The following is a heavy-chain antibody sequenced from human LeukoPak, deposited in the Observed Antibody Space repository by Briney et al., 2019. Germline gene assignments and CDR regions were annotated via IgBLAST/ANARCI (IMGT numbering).Heavy chain of an antibody. CDR3: ARSLGGNPDY. J-gene: IGHJ4*02. CDR1: GFTVSSSY. D-gene: IGHD4-23*01. V-gene: IGHV3-53*01. CDR2: IYSGSNT. Sequence: PGGSLRLSCVLSGFTVSSSYMAWVRQAPGKGLEWVSVIYSGSNTYYADSVKGRFTISRDNSENTVYLQMNSLRAEDTAVYYCARSLGGNPDYWGQGTLVTVSP.